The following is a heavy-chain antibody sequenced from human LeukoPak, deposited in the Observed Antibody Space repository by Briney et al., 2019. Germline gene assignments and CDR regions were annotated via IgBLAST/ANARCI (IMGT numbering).Heavy chain of an antibody. CDR3: ARSTLGYCSGGSCSWFDP. V-gene: IGHV1-2*02. CDR2: INPNSGGT. CDR1: GYTFTGYY. D-gene: IGHD2-15*01. Sequence: ASVKVSCKASGYTFTGYYMHWVRQAPGQGLEWMGWINPNSGGTNYAQKFQGRVTMTRDTSISTAYMELSRLRSDDTAVYYCARSTLGYCSGGSCSWFDPWGQGTLVTVSS. J-gene: IGHJ5*02.